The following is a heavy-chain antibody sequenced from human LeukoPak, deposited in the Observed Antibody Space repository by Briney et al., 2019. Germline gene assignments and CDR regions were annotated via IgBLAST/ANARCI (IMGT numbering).Heavy chain of an antibody. V-gene: IGHV3-33*06. CDR2: ILYDGSNQ. J-gene: IGHJ4*02. CDR1: GFTFSGYG. D-gene: IGHD5-12*01. CDR3: AKDRGRPRVATTLYYFDY. Sequence: GGSLRLSCAPSGFTFSGYGMHWVRQAPGKGLGWVAVILYDGSNQYYADSVKGRFTISRDNSKNTLYLQMNSLRAEDTAVYYCAKDRGRPRVATTLYYFDYWGQGTLVTVSS.